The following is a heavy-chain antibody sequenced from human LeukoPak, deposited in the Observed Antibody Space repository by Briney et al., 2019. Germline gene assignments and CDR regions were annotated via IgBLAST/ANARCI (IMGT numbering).Heavy chain of an antibody. CDR1: GGTFSSYA. CDR3: AEGSHYYYYMDV. V-gene: IGHV1-69*13. CDR2: IIPIFGTA. J-gene: IGHJ6*03. Sequence: GASVKVSCKASGGTFSSYAISWVRQAPGQGLEWMGGIIPIFGTANYAQKFQGRVTITADESTSTAYMELSSLRSEDTAVYYCAEGSHYYYYMDVWGKGTTVTVSS.